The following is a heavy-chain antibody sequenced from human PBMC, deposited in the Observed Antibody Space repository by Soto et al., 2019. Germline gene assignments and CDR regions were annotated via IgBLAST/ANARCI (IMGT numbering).Heavy chain of an antibody. Sequence: GGSLRLSCAASGFTFSSYAMSWVRQAPGKGLEWVSVISGGGYSTYYADSVKGRFTISRDNSKNTLNLQMNSLRAEDTAVYYCAKSGGIAGLDPWGQGTLVTVSS. D-gene: IGHD6-13*01. CDR3: AKSGGIAGLDP. J-gene: IGHJ5*02. CDR1: GFTFSSYA. V-gene: IGHV3-23*01. CDR2: ISGGGYST.